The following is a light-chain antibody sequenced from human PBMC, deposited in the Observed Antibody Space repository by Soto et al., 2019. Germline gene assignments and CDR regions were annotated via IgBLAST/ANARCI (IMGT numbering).Light chain of an antibody. V-gene: IGLV1-51*01. CDR3: ATWEKLLSAGV. Sequence: QSVLTQPPSVSATPGQKITISCSGGGSNIGNNFVSWYQRLPGTAPRLIIYDNYERPSGIPDRFSCSKSGPSATLDITGVKTGDEADYYCATWEKLLSAGVFVGGTKLPVL. CDR2: DNY. J-gene: IGLJ2*01. CDR1: GSNIGNNF.